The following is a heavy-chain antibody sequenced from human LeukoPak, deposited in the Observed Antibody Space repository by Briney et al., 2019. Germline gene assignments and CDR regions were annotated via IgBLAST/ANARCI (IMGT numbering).Heavy chain of an antibody. V-gene: IGHV3-21*01. J-gene: IGHJ3*02. CDR1: GFTFSSYS. Sequence: PGGSLRLSCAASGFTFSSYSMNWVRQAPGKGLEWVSSISSSSSYIYYADSVKGRFTISRDNSKNTLYLQMNSLRAEDTAVYYCARDQRSSGWGAFDIWGQGTMVTVSS. CDR2: ISSSSSYI. D-gene: IGHD6-19*01. CDR3: ARDQRSSGWGAFDI.